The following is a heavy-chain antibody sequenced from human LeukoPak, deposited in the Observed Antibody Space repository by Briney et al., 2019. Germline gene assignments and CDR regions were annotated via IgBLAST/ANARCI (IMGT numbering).Heavy chain of an antibody. V-gene: IGHV4-59*08. CDR1: SGSISSYY. CDR2: IYSSGTI. CDR3: ARHDKGFDY. D-gene: IGHD3-22*01. Sequence: TSETLSLTCTVSSGSISSYYWSWIRQPPGKGLEWLGYIYSSGTINFNPSLKSRLTMSVDTSKNQFSLKLSSVTAADTAVYYCARHDKGFDYWGQGTLVTVS. J-gene: IGHJ4*02.